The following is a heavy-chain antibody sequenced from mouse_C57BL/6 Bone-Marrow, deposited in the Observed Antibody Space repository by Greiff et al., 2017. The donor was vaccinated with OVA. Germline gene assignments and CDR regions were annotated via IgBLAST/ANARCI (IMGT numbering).Heavy chain of an antibody. CDR3: ARRGVTPGDYYAMGY. V-gene: IGHV5-6*02. Sequence: EVKLQESGGDLVKPGGSLKLSCAASGFTFSRYGMSWVRQTPDKRLEWVANISSGGSYTYYPDSVKGRFTISRDNAKNTLYMQMSSLKSEDTAMYYCARRGVTPGDYYAMGYWGQGTSVTVSS. D-gene: IGHD2-12*01. J-gene: IGHJ4*01. CDR1: GFTFSRYG. CDR2: ISSGGSYT.